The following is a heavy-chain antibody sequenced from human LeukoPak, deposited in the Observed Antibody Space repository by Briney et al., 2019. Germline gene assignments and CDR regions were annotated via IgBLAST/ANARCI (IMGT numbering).Heavy chain of an antibody. Sequence: GASVKVSCNGSGYTFTSYVITWVRQAPGKGLEWMGWISPHNGKTNYGQKFQGRVTMTTDTSTSTAYVEVRSLRSDDTAVYYCARGRGNSVYSWWGQGTLVTVSS. CDR1: GYTFTSYV. CDR2: ISPHNGKT. V-gene: IGHV1-18*01. D-gene: IGHD5/OR15-5a*01. CDR3: ARGRGNSVYSW. J-gene: IGHJ4*02.